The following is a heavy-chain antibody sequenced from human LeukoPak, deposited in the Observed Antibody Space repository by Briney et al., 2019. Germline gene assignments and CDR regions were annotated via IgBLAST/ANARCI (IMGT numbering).Heavy chain of an antibody. V-gene: IGHV4-30-2*01. D-gene: IGHD3-10*01. J-gene: IGHJ4*02. CDR2: IYHSGST. CDR3: AAVYGSGSYRFDY. Sequence: SQTLSLTCAVSGGSISSGDYSWSWIRQPPGKGLEWIGYIYHSGSTLYNPSLKSRVTISIDRSKNQFSLRLSSVTAADTAVYYCAAVYGSGSYRFDYWGQGTLVTVSS. CDR1: GGSISSGDYS.